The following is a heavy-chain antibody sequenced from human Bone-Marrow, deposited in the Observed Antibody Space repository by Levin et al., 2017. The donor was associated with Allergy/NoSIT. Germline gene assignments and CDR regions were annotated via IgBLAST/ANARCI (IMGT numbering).Heavy chain of an antibody. V-gene: IGHV5-51*01. Sequence: NPGESLKISCKGSGYSFTSYWIGWVRQMPGKGLEWMGIIYPGDSDTRYSPSFQGQATISADKSISTAYLQWSSLKASDTAMYYCARSCLYSSGWYGIDYWGQGTLVTVSS. CDR2: IYPGDSDT. D-gene: IGHD6-19*01. J-gene: IGHJ4*02. CDR3: ARSCLYSSGWYGIDY. CDR1: GYSFTSYW.